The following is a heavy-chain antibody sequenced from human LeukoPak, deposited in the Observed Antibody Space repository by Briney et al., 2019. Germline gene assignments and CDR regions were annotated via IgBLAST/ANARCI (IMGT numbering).Heavy chain of an antibody. CDR2: ISGSGGTT. V-gene: IGHV3-23*01. CDR1: GFTFSNYA. J-gene: IGHJ4*02. D-gene: IGHD6-19*01. Sequence: GGSLRLSCATSGFTFSNYAVSWVRQAPGKGLEWVSSISGSGGTTYYADSVKGRFTISRDNSKNSLYLQMNSLRTEDTALYYCAKGRQWLGYWGQGTLVTVSS. CDR3: AKGRQWLGY.